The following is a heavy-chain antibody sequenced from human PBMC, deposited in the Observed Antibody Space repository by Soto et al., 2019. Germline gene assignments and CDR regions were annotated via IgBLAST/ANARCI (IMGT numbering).Heavy chain of an antibody. D-gene: IGHD3-10*02. Sequence: ASVQVSCKASGYWFSSYGINWMRQAPAQGLEWMGWISASNGNTKYAPKFPGSGTLTTDTSTSTAYMEIRRMRSDDQGVYYCVCELDCSGSYYTDYWGPGTLVTVSS. CDR1: GYWFSSYG. CDR3: VCELDCSGSYYTDY. J-gene: IGHJ4*02. V-gene: IGHV1-18*01. CDR2: ISASNGNT.